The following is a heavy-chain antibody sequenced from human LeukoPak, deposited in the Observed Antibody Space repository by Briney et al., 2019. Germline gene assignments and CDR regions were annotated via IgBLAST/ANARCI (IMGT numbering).Heavy chain of an antibody. CDR2: ISYDGGNK. CDR3: AKDLEISQSLGYVVDY. Sequence: SGGSLRLSCAASGFTFSSYAMHWVRQAPGKGLEWVAVISYDGGNKYYADSVKGRFTISRDNSKNTLYLQMNSLRAEDTAVYYCAKDLEISQSLGYVVDYRGQGTLVTVSS. D-gene: IGHD5-12*01. J-gene: IGHJ4*02. CDR1: GFTFSSYA. V-gene: IGHV3-30*18.